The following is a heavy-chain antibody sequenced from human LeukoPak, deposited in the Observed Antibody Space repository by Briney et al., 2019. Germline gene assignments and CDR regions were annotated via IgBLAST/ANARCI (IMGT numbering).Heavy chain of an antibody. V-gene: IGHV1-18*01. Sequence: GASVKVSCKASGYTFTSYGIGWVRQAPGQGLEWMGWISAYNGNTNYAQKLQGRVTMTTDTSTSTAYMELRSLRSDDTAVYYCVVVTAILELLHHSWGQGTLVTVSS. CDR2: ISAYNGNT. J-gene: IGHJ4*02. CDR1: GYTFTSYG. CDR3: VVVTAILELLHHS. D-gene: IGHD2-21*02.